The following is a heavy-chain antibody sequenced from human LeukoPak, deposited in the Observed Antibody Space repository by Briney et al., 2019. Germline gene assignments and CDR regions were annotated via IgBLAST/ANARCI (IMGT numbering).Heavy chain of an antibody. D-gene: IGHD5-18*01. Sequence: KPSETLSLTCAGDGGSFSGYYWSWIRQPPGKGLEWIGEINHSGSTNYNPSLKSRDTISVDTSNNQFYLKLSSVTGADTAVYYCARDVDTAMVEKNYYYGMDVWGKGNTVTVSS. J-gene: IGHJ6*04. CDR3: ARDVDTAMVEKNYYYGMDV. CDR1: GGSFSGYY. CDR2: INHSGST. V-gene: IGHV4-34*01.